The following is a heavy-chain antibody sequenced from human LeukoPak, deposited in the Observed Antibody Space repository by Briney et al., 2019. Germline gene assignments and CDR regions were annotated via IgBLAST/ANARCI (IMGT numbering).Heavy chain of an antibody. D-gene: IGHD6-13*01. Sequence: IYYSGSTYYNPSLKSRVTISVDTSKNQFSLKLSSVTAADTAVYYCARDPIQAAAGSDAFDIWGQGTMVTVSS. V-gene: IGHV4-30-4*01. J-gene: IGHJ3*02. CDR3: ARDPIQAAAGSDAFDI. CDR2: IYYSGST.